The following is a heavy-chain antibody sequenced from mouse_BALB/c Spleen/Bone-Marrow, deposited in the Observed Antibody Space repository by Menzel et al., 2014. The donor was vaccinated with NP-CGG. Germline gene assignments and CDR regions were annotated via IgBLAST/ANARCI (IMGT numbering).Heavy chain of an antibody. CDR2: ISYSGTT. J-gene: IGHJ4*01. CDR1: GDSITSGF. V-gene: IGHV3-8*02. CDR3: ARWDFDNHYAMDY. Sequence: VQLKESGPRVVKPSQTLSLTCSATGDSITSGFWNWIRKFPGNKLEYMGYISYSGTTYYNPSLKSRISFTRDTSKNQYYLQLISMTTEDAATYFCARWDFDNHYAMDYWGQGTSVTVSS. D-gene: IGHD1-3*01.